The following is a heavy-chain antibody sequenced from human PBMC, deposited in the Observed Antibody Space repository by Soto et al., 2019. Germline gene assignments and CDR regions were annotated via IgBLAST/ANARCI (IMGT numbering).Heavy chain of an antibody. Sequence: PGGSLRLSCAVSGFSLNDFGVHWVRQAPGKGLEWVAVIWYGGKKTDYVDSVKGRFSISRDIFKNMVYLQMNSLRDEDTAVYYCARENAPPYFDYWGQGNLVTVSS. J-gene: IGHJ4*02. D-gene: IGHD2-2*01. CDR2: IWYGGKKT. CDR3: ARENAPPYFDY. CDR1: GFSLNDFG. V-gene: IGHV3-33*01.